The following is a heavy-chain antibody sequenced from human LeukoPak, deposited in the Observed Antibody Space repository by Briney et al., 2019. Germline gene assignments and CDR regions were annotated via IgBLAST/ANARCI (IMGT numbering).Heavy chain of an antibody. Sequence: PSETLSLXCAIYGGSFSGYYWNWIRQPPGKGLEWIGELNHRGSTNDNPSLKSRVTMSVDTSKKQFSLKLSSVTAADTAVYYCAGGYNYGSDAFDIWGQGTMVTVSS. CDR1: GGSFSGYY. D-gene: IGHD5-18*01. CDR3: AGGYNYGSDAFDI. V-gene: IGHV4-34*01. J-gene: IGHJ3*02. CDR2: LNHRGST.